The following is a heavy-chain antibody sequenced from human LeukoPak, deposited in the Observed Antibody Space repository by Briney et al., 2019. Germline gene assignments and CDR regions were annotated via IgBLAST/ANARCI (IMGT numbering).Heavy chain of an antibody. Sequence: SVKVSCKASGGTFSSYAISWVRQAPGQGLEWMGRIIPILGIANYAQKFQGRVTITADKSTSTAYMELSSLRSEDTAVYYCARGYTRIAAAGTRGRNYYGMDVWGQGTTVTASS. V-gene: IGHV1-69*04. CDR3: ARGYTRIAAAGTRGRNYYGMDV. CDR1: GGTFSSYA. J-gene: IGHJ6*02. D-gene: IGHD6-13*01. CDR2: IIPILGIA.